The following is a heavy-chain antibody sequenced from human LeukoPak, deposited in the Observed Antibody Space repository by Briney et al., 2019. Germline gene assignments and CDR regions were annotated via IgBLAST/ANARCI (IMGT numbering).Heavy chain of an antibody. V-gene: IGHV3-21*01. CDR2: ITSSSSYI. J-gene: IGHJ4*02. Sequence: GGSLRLSCAASGFTFSTYNMNWVRQAPGKGLEWVSSITSSSSYIYYADSVKGRFTISRDNAKNSLYLQMNSLRAEDTAVYNCARGGFGVVATLFDYWGQGTLVTVSS. CDR3: ARGGFGVVATLFDY. CDR1: GFTFSTYN. D-gene: IGHD3-22*01.